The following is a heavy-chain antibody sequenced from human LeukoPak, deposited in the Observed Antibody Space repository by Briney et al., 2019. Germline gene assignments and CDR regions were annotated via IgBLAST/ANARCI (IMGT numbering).Heavy chain of an antibody. CDR1: GFTFSSYA. CDR3: ARSHYYDTSRDI. Sequence: GGSLRLSCAASGFTFSSYAMSWVRQAPGKGLEWVSIISGGGGSTYYADSVKGRFTISRDNSKNTLYLQMNSLRAEDTAVYYCARSHYYDTSRDIWGQGTMVTVSS. CDR2: ISGGGGST. V-gene: IGHV3-23*01. J-gene: IGHJ3*02. D-gene: IGHD3-22*01.